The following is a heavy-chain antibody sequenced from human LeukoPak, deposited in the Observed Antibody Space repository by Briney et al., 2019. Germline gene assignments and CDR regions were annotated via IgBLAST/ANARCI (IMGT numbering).Heavy chain of an antibody. J-gene: IGHJ4*02. Sequence: PSETLSLTCTVSGDSMSSYYWSWIRQPPGKGLEWIAYIFYSGSTSYNTSLKSRVAISMNTSRNQLSLKLGSVTAADTAVYYCARETGTNWTIVDWGQGTLVTVSS. CDR1: GDSMSSYY. V-gene: IGHV4-59*12. D-gene: IGHD1-7*01. CDR3: ARETGTNWTIVD. CDR2: IFYSGST.